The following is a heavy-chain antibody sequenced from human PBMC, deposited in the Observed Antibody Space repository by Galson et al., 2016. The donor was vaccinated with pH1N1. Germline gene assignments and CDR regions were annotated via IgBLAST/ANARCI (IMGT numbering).Heavy chain of an antibody. V-gene: IGHV4-38-2*01. CDR1: GYSISSGYY. CDR3: AGSPLAYCGGVYHQDAFDI. Sequence: ETLSLTCAVSGYSISSGYYWGWVRQPPGKGLEWIASIYETGDTYYNPSLKSRVAISVDMSKNQFSLKLRSVTAADTAVYHCAGSPLAYCGGVYHQDAFDIWGQGTLVTVSS. D-gene: IGHD2-21*01. J-gene: IGHJ3*02. CDR2: IYETGDT.